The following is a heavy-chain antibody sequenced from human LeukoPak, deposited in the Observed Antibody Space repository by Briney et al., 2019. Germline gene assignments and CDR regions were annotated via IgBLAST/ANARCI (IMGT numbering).Heavy chain of an antibody. Sequence: GASVKVSCKASGYTFTSYDINWVRQAPGQGLEWMGWMNPNSGNTVYAKKFQGRVTITRNTSISTAYMELSSLRSEDTAVYYCARGPYYYDSSGRYDAFDIWGQGTMVTVSS. J-gene: IGHJ3*02. CDR3: ARGPYYYDSSGRYDAFDI. V-gene: IGHV1-8*03. CDR2: MNPNSGNT. CDR1: GYTFTSYD. D-gene: IGHD3-22*01.